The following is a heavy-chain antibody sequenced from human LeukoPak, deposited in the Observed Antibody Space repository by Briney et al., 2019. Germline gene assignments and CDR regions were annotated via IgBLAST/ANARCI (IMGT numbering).Heavy chain of an antibody. D-gene: IGHD5-24*01. CDR3: TRVGYIDEGIDY. CDR1: GFSFSGHW. Sequence: GGSLRLSCTASGFSFSGHWMHWARQLPGKGLVWVSRISPTGSTTSYADSVKGRFTVSRDNAKNTLYLQMNSLRAEDTAIYYCTRVGYIDEGIDYWGQGTLVTVSS. CDR2: ISPTGSTT. J-gene: IGHJ4*02. V-gene: IGHV3-74*01.